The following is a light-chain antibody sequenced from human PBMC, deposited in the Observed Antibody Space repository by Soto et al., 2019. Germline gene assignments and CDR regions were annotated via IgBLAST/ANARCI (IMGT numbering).Light chain of an antibody. CDR3: QQYGSSPLT. CDR2: GAS. CDR1: QSVSSSY. Sequence: EIVLTQSPGTLSLSPGERATLSCRASQSVSSSYLAWYQQKPGQAPRLLIYGASSRATGIPDRFSGSGSGTEFTLTISRLEPDDFAVYYCQQYGSSPLTFGAWTKVEIK. J-gene: IGKJ4*01. V-gene: IGKV3-20*01.